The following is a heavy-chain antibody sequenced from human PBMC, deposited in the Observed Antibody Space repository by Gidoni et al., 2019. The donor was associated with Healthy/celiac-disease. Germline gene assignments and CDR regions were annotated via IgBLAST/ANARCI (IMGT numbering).Heavy chain of an antibody. J-gene: IGHJ4*02. V-gene: IGHV3-53*01. CDR1: GFSVRSNY. CDR3: ARGSLTVAGIDLFDY. Sequence: EVQPVESGGGLIQPGGSLRLSCAASGFSVRSNYMSWVRQAPGKGLEWVSVIYSGGSTYYADSVKGRFTISRDNSKNTLYLQMNSLGAEDTAVYYCARGSLTVAGIDLFDYWGQGTLVTVSS. D-gene: IGHD6-19*01. CDR2: IYSGGST.